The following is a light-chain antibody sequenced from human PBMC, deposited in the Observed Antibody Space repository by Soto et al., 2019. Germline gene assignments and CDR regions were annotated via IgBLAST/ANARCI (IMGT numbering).Light chain of an antibody. CDR1: MRDVGAYNL. Sequence: QSALTQPASVSGSPGQSITISCAGTMRDVGAYNLVSWYKQHPGRAPQLIIYEVRNRPSGISFRFSGSTSGNTASLTISGLQAEDEADYYCSSYTTKSSLIFGGGTKVTVL. CDR3: SSYTTKSSLI. CDR2: EVR. J-gene: IGLJ2*01. V-gene: IGLV2-14*01.